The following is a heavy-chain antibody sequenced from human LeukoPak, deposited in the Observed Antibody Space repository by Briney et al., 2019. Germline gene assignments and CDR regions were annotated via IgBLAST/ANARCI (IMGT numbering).Heavy chain of an antibody. CDR3: ARESFGPFFDY. V-gene: IGHV3-11*06. CDR2: ISSSSSYK. Sequence: PGGSLRLSCAASGFTFSDYYMSWIRQAPGKGLEWVSYISSSSSYKNYADSVKGRFTISRDNAKNSLYLQMNSLRAEDTAVYYCARESFGPFFDYWGEGTLVTLSS. CDR1: GFTFSDYY. J-gene: IGHJ4*02. D-gene: IGHD3-16*01.